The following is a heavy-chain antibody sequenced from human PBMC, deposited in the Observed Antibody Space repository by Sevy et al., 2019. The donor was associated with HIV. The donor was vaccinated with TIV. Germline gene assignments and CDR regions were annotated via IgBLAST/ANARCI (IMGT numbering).Heavy chain of an antibody. V-gene: IGHV3-23*01. CDR1: GFTVSSNY. D-gene: IGHD3-22*01. J-gene: IGHJ4*02. CDR2: ISGSGSFT. Sequence: GGSLRLSCAASGFTVSSNYMSWVRQAPGKGLEWVSSISGSGSFTYYADSVKGHFTISRVNSKNTLYLQMTSLRAEDTAVYYCAKEGQGEYYDSSGSFDYWGQGTLVTVSS. CDR3: AKEGQGEYYDSSGSFDY.